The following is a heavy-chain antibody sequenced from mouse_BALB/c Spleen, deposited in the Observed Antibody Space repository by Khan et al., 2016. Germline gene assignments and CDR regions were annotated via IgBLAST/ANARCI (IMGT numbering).Heavy chain of an antibody. J-gene: IGHJ4*01. V-gene: IGHV1-54*01. CDR2: INPGSGGT. Sequence: QVQLQQSGAELVRPGTSVKVSCKASGYAFTNYLIEWVKQRPGQGLDWIGMINPGSGGTNYNEKFKGKATLTADKSSSTAYMQLSSLTADDSAVPFCARGAYYGNTGAMDYWGQGTSVTVSS. D-gene: IGHD2-1*01. CDR3: ARGAYYGNTGAMDY. CDR1: GYAFTNYL.